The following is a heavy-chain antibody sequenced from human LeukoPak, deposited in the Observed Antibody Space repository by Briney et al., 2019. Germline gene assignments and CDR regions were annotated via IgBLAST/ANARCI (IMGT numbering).Heavy chain of an antibody. CDR2: ISGSGDTT. J-gene: IGHJ4*02. D-gene: IGHD6-19*01. V-gene: IGHV3-23*01. CDR3: TKAGPYYLAS. Sequence: GGSLRHSCAASGFSFSNYAMSWVRQAPGKGLECISSISGSGDTTYYTDSVEGRFIFSRDNSRNTLYLHMNSLRAEDTAVYYCTKAGPYYLASWGQGTLVTVYS. CDR1: GFSFSNYA.